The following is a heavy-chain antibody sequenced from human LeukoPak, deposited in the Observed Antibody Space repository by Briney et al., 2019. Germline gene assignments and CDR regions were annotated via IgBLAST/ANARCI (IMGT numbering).Heavy chain of an antibody. J-gene: IGHJ4*02. CDR1: GYTLTELS. Sequence: ASVKVSCKVSGYTLTELSMHWVRQAPGKGLEWMGGFDPEDGETIYAQKFQGRVTMTTDTSTSTAYMELRSLRSDDTAVYYCARDRRYYYDSSGYYSFDYWGQGTLVTVSS. CDR3: ARDRRYYYDSSGYYSFDY. CDR2: FDPEDGET. V-gene: IGHV1-24*01. D-gene: IGHD3-22*01.